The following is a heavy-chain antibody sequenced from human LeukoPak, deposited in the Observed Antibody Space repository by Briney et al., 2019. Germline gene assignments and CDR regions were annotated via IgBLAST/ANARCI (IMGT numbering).Heavy chain of an antibody. V-gene: IGHV4-31*03. CDR2: SYYTGST. CDR1: SVSICSGGYL. D-gene: IGHD2-2*01. J-gene: IGHJ5*02. Sequence: SETLSLKCTVSSVSICSGGYLWRSIGQHPGKGLERIGYSYYTGSTYYIQSLMSRVTISVDTSKNQFSLKLRSVTAADTAVYYCARSIRVCSSTSCYSPWDDTGDWFDPWGQGTLVTVSS. CDR3: ARSIRVCSSTSCYSPWDDTGDWFDP.